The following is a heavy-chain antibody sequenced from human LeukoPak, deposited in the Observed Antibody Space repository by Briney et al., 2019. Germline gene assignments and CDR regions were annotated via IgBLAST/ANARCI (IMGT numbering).Heavy chain of an antibody. CDR1: GFTFSSYT. D-gene: IGHD1-1*01. V-gene: IGHV3-21*01. J-gene: IGHJ4*02. CDR3: ARDRLDLYYFDY. Sequence: PGGSLRLSCAASGFTFSSYTINWVRQAPGKGLEWVSSISSSSSYIYYADSVKGRFTISRDNGKNSLYLQMNSLRAEDTAVYYCARDRLDLYYFDYWGQGTLVTVSS. CDR2: ISSSSSYI.